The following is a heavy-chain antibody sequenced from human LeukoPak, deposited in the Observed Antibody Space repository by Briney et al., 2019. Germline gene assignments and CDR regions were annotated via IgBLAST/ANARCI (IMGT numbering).Heavy chain of an antibody. Sequence: SETLSLTCAVSGGSISSGGYSWSWIRRPPGKGLEWIGYIYHSGSTYYNPSLKSRVTISVDRSKNQFSLKLSSVTAADTAVYYCARAGYGSGPREPYYYGMDVWGKGTTVTVSS. CDR3: ARAGYGSGPREPYYYGMDV. CDR1: GGSISSGGYS. D-gene: IGHD3-10*01. J-gene: IGHJ6*04. CDR2: IYHSGST. V-gene: IGHV4-30-2*01.